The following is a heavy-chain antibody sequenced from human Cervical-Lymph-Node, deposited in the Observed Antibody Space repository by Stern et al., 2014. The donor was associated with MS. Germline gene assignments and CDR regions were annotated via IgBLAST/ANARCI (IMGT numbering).Heavy chain of an antibody. V-gene: IGHV4-59*01. CDR3: ARLRVITASFDP. J-gene: IGHJ5*02. CDR1: GGSISSYY. Sequence: QVQLQESGPGLVKPSETLSLICTVSGGSISSYYWSWIRQPPGKGLEWIGYGYYSRSTNYNPSLKSRVTISVDTSKNQFSLKLTSVTAADTAMYYCARLRVITASFDPWGQGTLVTVSS. D-gene: IGHD4-11*01. CDR2: GYYSRST.